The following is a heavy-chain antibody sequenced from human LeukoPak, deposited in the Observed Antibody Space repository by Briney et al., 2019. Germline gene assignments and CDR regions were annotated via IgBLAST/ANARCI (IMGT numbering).Heavy chain of an antibody. CDR2: VSSGFHA. CDR1: GFTLGSHD. V-gene: IGHV3-13*01. CDR3: VREARGYHYTYFDY. J-gene: IGHJ4*02. Sequence: PGGSLRLSCTASGFTLGSHDMHWVRQIPGQGLEWVAAVSSGFHAFFADSVQGRLTVSREDARNSLYLQMNSLRAGDTAVYYCVREARGYHYTYFDYWGQGTLVTVSS. D-gene: IGHD5-18*01.